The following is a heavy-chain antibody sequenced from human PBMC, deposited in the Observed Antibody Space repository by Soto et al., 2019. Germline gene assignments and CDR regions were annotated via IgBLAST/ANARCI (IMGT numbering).Heavy chain of an antibody. CDR2: ISYEGSNK. CDR3: TKDLRGYYYGSGSYHYGMDV. Sequence: QVQLVESGGGVVQPGRSLRLSCATSGFTFSSYAMHWVRQAPGKGLEWVAVISYEGSNKKYADSVKGRFTMSRDNSNNTLYLQMNSLSDEDTAVYYCTKDLRGYYYGSGSYHYGMDVWGQGTTVTVSS. J-gene: IGHJ6*02. D-gene: IGHD3-10*01. CDR1: GFTFSSYA. V-gene: IGHV3-30*18.